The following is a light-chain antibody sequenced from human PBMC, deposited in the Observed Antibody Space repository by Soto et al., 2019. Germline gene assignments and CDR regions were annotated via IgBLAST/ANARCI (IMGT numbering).Light chain of an antibody. V-gene: IGKV1-5*01. J-gene: IGKJ1*01. CDR3: QQYGSYSPT. Sequence: DIQMTQSPSTLSASVGDRVTITCRASQSISSWLAWYQQKPGKAPKLLIYDASSLESGVPSRFSGSVSGTEFTLTSSSRQPDDFATYDCQQYGSYSPTFGQGTKVEIK. CDR2: DAS. CDR1: QSISSW.